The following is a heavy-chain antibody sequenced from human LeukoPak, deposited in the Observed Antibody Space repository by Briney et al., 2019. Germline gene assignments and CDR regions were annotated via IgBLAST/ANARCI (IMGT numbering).Heavy chain of an antibody. J-gene: IGHJ4*02. CDR1: GYTFSNYF. D-gene: IGHD2-8*01. CDR2: INPSDDST. Sequence: ASVKVSCKASGYTFSNYFVHWVRQAPGQGLKWMGIINPSDDSTTYAQKFKGRVTVTRDVSTTTVYMELSSLRSEDTAVYYCARENGAFDCWGQGTLVTVSS. CDR3: ARENGAFDC. V-gene: IGHV1-46*01.